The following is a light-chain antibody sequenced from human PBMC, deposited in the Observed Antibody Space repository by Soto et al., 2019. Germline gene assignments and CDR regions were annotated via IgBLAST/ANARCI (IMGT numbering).Light chain of an antibody. V-gene: IGKV1-33*01. CDR2: DAS. CDR3: QHYGGLPLT. CDR1: QDISDF. J-gene: IGKJ4*01. Sequence: DIQMTQSPDSLSASIGDRVTITCQASQDISDFVNWYQQKPGKAPQLLIHDASKLETGVPSRFSGSGSWTDFTLTIHSMQPEDFATYFCQHYGGLPLTFGGGTKVDI.